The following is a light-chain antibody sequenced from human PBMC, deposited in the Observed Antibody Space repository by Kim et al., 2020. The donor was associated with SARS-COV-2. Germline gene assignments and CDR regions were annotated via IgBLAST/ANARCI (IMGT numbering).Light chain of an antibody. J-gene: IGKJ2*01. CDR1: QTVCSTC. CDR3: QQYGTSPPYT. Sequence: SPGESATLSGRASQTVCSTCLAWYQQKPGQAPRLLIYSASTRATGIPDRFSGGGSGTDFTLTISRLEPEDFAVYYCQQYGTSPPYTFGQGTKLEI. CDR2: SAS. V-gene: IGKV3-20*01.